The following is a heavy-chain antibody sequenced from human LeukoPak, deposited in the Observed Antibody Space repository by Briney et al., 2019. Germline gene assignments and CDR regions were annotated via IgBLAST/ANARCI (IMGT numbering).Heavy chain of an antibody. CDR2: ISSSSDYTFHA. V-gene: IGHV3-21*04. CDR3: AKDRLLSGWELLLDYYYGMDV. J-gene: IGHJ6*02. Sequence: TGGSLRLSCAASGFTFSVYYMNWVCQAPGKGLEWVSSISSSSDYTFHAYYADSVKGRFTISRDNAKNSLYLQMSSLRAEDTAVYYCAKDRLLSGWELLLDYYYGMDVWGQGTTVTVSS. D-gene: IGHD1-26*01. CDR1: GFTFSVYY.